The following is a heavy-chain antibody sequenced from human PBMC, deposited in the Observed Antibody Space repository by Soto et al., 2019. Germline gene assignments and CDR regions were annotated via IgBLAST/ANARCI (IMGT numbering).Heavy chain of an antibody. CDR1: GGSISSYY. Sequence: ASETLSLTCTVSGGSISSYYWSWIRPPPGEGLEWIGYIYYSGSTNYNPSLKSRVTISVDTSKNQFSLKLSSVTAADTAVYYCARGSTRKNWFDPWGQGTLVTVSS. D-gene: IGHD2-2*01. CDR2: IYYSGST. CDR3: ARGSTRKNWFDP. J-gene: IGHJ5*02. V-gene: IGHV4-59*01.